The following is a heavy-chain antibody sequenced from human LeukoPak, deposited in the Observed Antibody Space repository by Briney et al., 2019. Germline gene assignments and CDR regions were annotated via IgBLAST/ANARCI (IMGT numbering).Heavy chain of an antibody. V-gene: IGHV1-2*02. J-gene: IGHJ4*02. CDR1: GYTFTSYY. CDR2: INPNSGGT. D-gene: IGHD3-16*01. Sequence: ASVKVSCKASGYTFTSYYMHWVRQAPGQGLEWMGWINPNSGGTNYAQKFQGRVTMTRDTSISTAYMELSRLRFDDTAVYYCARDLPQGGEIDYWGQGTLVTVSS. CDR3: ARDLPQGGEIDY.